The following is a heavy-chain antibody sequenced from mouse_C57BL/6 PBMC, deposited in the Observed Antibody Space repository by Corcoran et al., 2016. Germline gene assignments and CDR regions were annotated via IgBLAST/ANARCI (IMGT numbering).Heavy chain of an antibody. CDR2: INTYSGVP. CDR3: ARAYYYGSHSYFDV. V-gene: IGHV9-3*01. J-gene: IGHJ1*03. D-gene: IGHD1-1*01. CDR1: GYTFTTYG. Sequence: QIQLVQSGPELKKPGETVKISCKASGYTFTTYGMSWVKQAPGKGLKWMGWINTYSGVPTYADDFKGRFAFSLETSASTAYLQINNHKNEDTATYFCARAYYYGSHSYFDVWGNGTTVTVSS.